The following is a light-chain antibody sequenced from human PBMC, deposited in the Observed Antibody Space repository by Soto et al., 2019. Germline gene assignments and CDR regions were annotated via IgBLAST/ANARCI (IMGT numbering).Light chain of an antibody. V-gene: IGKV1-33*01. CDR3: QQYDDLFT. Sequence: DIQMTQSPSSLSASVGDRVTITCQASQDINNYLNWYQQKPGKAPKLLIYNASTLESGVPSRFSGTGSGTHFTFTISSLQPEDIATYYCQQYDDLFTFGPGTKVDI. J-gene: IGKJ3*01. CDR2: NAS. CDR1: QDINNY.